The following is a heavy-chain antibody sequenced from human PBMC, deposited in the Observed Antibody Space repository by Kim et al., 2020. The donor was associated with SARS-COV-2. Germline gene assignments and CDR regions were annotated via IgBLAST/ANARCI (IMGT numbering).Heavy chain of an antibody. CDR3: ARMIVVAKSGVGAFDI. V-gene: IGHV4-31*03. Sequence: SETLSLTCTVSGGSISSGGYYWSWIRHHPGKGLEWIGYIYYSGSTYYNPSLKSRVTISVDTSKNQFSLKLSSVTAADTAVYYCARMIVVAKSGVGAFDIWGQGTMVTVSS. CDR1: GGSISSGGYY. J-gene: IGHJ3*02. CDR2: IYYSGST. D-gene: IGHD3-22*01.